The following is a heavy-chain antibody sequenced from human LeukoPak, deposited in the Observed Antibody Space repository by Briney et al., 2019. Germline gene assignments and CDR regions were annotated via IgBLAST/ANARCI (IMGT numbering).Heavy chain of an antibody. J-gene: IGHJ3*01. D-gene: IGHD3-10*01. Sequence: PGRSLRLSCAASGFTFSSYAMHWVRQAPGKGLEWVAVISYDGSNKYYANSVKGRFTISRDNSKNTLYLQMNSLRAEDTAVYYCARDWFDWGQGTMVTVSS. CDR3: ARDWFD. CDR1: GFTFSSYA. CDR2: ISYDGSNK. V-gene: IGHV3-30*04.